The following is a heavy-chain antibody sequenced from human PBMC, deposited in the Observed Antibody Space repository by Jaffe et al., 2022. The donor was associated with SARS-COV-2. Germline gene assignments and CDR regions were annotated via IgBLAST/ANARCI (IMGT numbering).Heavy chain of an antibody. D-gene: IGHD4-17*01. V-gene: IGHV3-48*03. CDR2: ISSSGSTI. CDR3: ARERDYGVLAEFDL. Sequence: EVQLVESGGGLVQPGGSLRLSCAASGFTFSSYEMNWVRQAPGKGLEWVSYISSSGSTIYYADSVKGRFTISRDNAKNSLYLQMNSLRAEDTAVYYCARERDYGVLAEFDLWGRGTLVTVSS. J-gene: IGHJ2*01. CDR1: GFTFSSYE.